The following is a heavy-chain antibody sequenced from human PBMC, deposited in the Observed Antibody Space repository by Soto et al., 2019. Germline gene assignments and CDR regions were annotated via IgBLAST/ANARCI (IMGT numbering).Heavy chain of an antibody. CDR1: GYSFTSYG. Sequence: QVQLVQSGAEVKKPGASVKVSCKASGYSFTSYGISWVREAPGQGVEWMGWISAYNGNTNYAQKLQGRVTMTTDTSTSTAYMELRSLRSDDTAVYYCARDRRTTRSVRWFDPWGQGTLVTVSS. CDR3: ARDRRTTRSVRWFDP. J-gene: IGHJ5*02. D-gene: IGHD1-7*01. CDR2: ISAYNGNT. V-gene: IGHV1-18*01.